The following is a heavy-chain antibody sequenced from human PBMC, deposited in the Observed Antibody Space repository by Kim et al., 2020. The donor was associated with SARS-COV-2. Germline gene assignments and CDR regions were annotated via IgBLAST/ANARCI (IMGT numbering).Heavy chain of an antibody. V-gene: IGHV3-23*01. CDR3: VRQVAGSNFDV. CDR1: GFTFNSHD. J-gene: IGHJ3*01. Sequence: GGSLRLSCGASGFTFNSHDLQWVRQAPGKGPEWVSGISGSGNRAFYADSVKGRFTISRDNSTNTLYMQLNILRAEDTAIYYCVRQVAGSNFDVWGQGTM. CDR2: ISGSGNRA. D-gene: IGHD3-10*01.